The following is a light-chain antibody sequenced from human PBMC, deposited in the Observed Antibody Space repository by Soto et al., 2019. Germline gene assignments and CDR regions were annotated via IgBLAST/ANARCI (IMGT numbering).Light chain of an antibody. CDR3: SSYTSSSTLV. V-gene: IGLV2-14*01. CDR1: SSDVGGYNY. CDR2: DVS. J-gene: IGLJ1*01. Sequence: QSVLTQPASVSGSPGQSITISCTGTSSDVGGYNYVSWYQQHPGKAPQLMIYDVSDRPSGVSNRFSGSKSGNTASLTISWLQAEDEADYYCSSYTSSSTLVFGTGTKVTVL.